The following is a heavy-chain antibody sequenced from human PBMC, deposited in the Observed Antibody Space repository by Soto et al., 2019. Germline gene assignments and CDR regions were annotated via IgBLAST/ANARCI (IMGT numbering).Heavy chain of an antibody. D-gene: IGHD2-15*01. Sequence: SETLSLTCTVSGGSISSSSYYWGWIRQPPGKGLEWIGSIYYSGSTYYNPSLKSRVAISVDTSKNQFSLKLSSVTAEDTAVYYCAKGSPGANFDYWGQGTLVTVS. CDR2: IYYSGST. J-gene: IGHJ4*02. CDR3: AKGSPGANFDY. V-gene: IGHV4-39*07. CDR1: GGSISSSSYY.